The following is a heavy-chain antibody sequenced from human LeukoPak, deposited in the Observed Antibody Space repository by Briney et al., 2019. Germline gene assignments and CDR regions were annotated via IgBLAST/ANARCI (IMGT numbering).Heavy chain of an antibody. J-gene: IGHJ4*02. CDR1: GFTFSNAW. D-gene: IGHD6-19*01. CDR2: IRSKAYGGTT. Sequence: PGGSLRLSCAAPGFTFSNAWMSWVRQAPGKGLEWVGFIRSKAYGGTTEYAASVKGRFTISRDDSKSIAYLQMNSLKTEDTAVYYCSSGWYGGEYYFDYWGQGTLVTVSS. V-gene: IGHV3-49*04. CDR3: SSGWYGGEYYFDY.